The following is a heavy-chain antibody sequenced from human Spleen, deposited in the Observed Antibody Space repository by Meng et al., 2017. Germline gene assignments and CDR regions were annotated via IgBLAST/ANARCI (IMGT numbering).Heavy chain of an antibody. Sequence: GESLKISCAASGFTFSSYSMNWVRQAPGKGLEWVSSISSSSSYIYYADSVKGRFTISRDNAKNSLYLQMNSLRAEDTAVYYCARGGRSDDAFDIWGQGTMVTVSS. V-gene: IGHV3-21*01. CDR2: ISSSSSYI. J-gene: IGHJ3*02. D-gene: IGHD3-16*01. CDR1: GFTFSSYS. CDR3: ARGGRSDDAFDI.